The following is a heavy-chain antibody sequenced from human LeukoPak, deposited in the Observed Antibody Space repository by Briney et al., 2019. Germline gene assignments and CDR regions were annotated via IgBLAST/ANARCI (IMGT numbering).Heavy chain of an antibody. D-gene: IGHD3-3*01. CDR1: GGSFSGYY. V-gene: IGHV4-34*01. CDR3: AKPRGIWSGYYRGGWFDP. J-gene: IGHJ5*02. CDR2: INHSGST. Sequence: SETLSLTCAVYGGSFSGYYWSWIRQPPGKGLEWIGEINHSGSTNYNPSLKSRVTISVDTSKNQFSLKLSSVTAADTAVYYCAKPRGIWSGYYRGGWFDPWGQGTLVTVSS.